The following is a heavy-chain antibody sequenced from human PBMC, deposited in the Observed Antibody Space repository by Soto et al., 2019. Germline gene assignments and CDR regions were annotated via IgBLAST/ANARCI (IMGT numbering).Heavy chain of an antibody. V-gene: IGHV1-18*01. CDR3: ARDLFGEDGAGYFDY. D-gene: IGHD3-10*01. J-gene: IGHJ4*02. CDR2: ISGLNGNT. Sequence: QVHLVQSGVEVKKPGASVKVSCKASGYSFSTYGISWVRQAPGQGLEWMGWISGLNGNTNYAQNLQGRVTMNTDTSKSKAYMELRSLGFDDTAMYYCARDLFGEDGAGYFDYWGQGTLVTVSS. CDR1: GYSFSTYG.